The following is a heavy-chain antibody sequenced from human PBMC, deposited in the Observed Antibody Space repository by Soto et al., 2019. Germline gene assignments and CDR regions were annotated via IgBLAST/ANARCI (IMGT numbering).Heavy chain of an antibody. J-gene: IGHJ4*02. Sequence: SETLSLTCTVSGGSISSYYWSWIRQPPGKGLEWIGYIYYRGSTNYNPSLKSRVTVSVDTSKNQFSLKLSSVTAADTAVYYCARALYCSSTSCYDYWGQRTLVTVSS. CDR2: IYYRGST. V-gene: IGHV4-59*08. D-gene: IGHD2-2*01. CDR1: GGSISSYY. CDR3: ARALYCSSTSCYDY.